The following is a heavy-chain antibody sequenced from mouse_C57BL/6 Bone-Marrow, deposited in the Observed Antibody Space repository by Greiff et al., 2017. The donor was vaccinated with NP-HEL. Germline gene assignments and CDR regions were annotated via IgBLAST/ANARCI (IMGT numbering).Heavy chain of an antibody. CDR1: GFSLTSYG. V-gene: IGHV2-3*01. J-gene: IGHJ3*01. Sequence: QVQLQQSGPGLVAPLQSLSITCTVSGFSLTSYGVSWVRQPPGKGLAWLGVIWGDGSTNYPSAPISILSISKDNSKRQVFLKLHSLQTDDTATCYCAKRGNSWGAYWGQGSLGTVSA. CDR3: AKRGNSWGAY. D-gene: IGHD1-1*01. CDR2: IWGDGST.